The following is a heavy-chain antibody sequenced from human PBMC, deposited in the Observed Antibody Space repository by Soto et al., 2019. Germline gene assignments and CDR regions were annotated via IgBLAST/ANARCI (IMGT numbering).Heavy chain of an antibody. CDR3: AREYYYDSSGYYYYGMDV. V-gene: IGHV4-34*01. J-gene: IGHJ6*02. Sequence: PXGTMSLTCAVYGGSFSGYYWSWIRQPPGKGLKWIGEINHSGSTNYNPSLKSRVTISVDTSKNQFSLKLSSVTAADTAVYYCAREYYYDSSGYYYYGMDVWGQGTTVTVSS. CDR1: GGSFSGYY. D-gene: IGHD3-22*01. CDR2: INHSGST.